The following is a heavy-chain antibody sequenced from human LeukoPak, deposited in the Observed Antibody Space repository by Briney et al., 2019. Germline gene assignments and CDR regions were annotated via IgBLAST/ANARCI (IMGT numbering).Heavy chain of an antibody. CDR2: IYYSGST. CDR1: GGSLSSYY. J-gene: IGHJ4*02. D-gene: IGHD2-2*01. Sequence: SETQSLTCTVSGGSLSSYYWSWIRQPPGKGLEWIGYIYYSGSTNYNPSLKSRVTISVDTSKNQFSLKLSSVTAADTAVYYCARGRQLVGCDYRGQGTLVTVSS. V-gene: IGHV4-59*08. CDR3: ARGRQLVGCDY.